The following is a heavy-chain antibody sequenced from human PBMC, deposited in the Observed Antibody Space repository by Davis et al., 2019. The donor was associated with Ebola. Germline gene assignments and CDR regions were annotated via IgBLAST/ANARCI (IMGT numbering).Heavy chain of an antibody. CDR1: GFTFSTYA. Sequence: GESLKISCAGSGFTFSTYAMTWVRQAPGKGLEWVSRISGSGGDPHYADSVKGRFTISRDNSKNTLYLQMNSLRADDTAVYYCAKKAPDCGAVCYGLVDYWGQGTLVTVSS. CDR2: ISGSGGDP. D-gene: IGHD2-21*02. J-gene: IGHJ4*02. CDR3: AKKAPDCGAVCYGLVDY. V-gene: IGHV3-23*01.